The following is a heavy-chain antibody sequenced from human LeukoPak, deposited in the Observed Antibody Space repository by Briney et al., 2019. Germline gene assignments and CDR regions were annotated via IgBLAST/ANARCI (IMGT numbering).Heavy chain of an antibody. V-gene: IGHV1-2*02. Sequence: ASVKVSCKASGYTFTGYYMHWVRQAPGQGLEWMGWINPNSGGTNYAQKFQGRVTMTRDTSISTAYMELSRLRSDDTAVYYWAREGGSYFATSYWGQGTLVTVSS. CDR1: GYTFTGYY. J-gene: IGHJ4*02. CDR2: INPNSGGT. CDR3: AREGGSYFATSY. D-gene: IGHD1-26*01.